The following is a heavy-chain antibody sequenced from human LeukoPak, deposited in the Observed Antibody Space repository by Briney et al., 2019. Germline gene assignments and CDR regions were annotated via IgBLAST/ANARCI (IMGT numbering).Heavy chain of an antibody. CDR3: ARDAGGAVAGTFDY. D-gene: IGHD6-19*01. Sequence: PSETLSLTCTVSGGSISSYFWSWLRQPPGKGLEWIGYIYYSGSTNYNPSLKSRLTMSVDTSKNQFSLKLSSVTAADTAVYYCARDAGGAVAGTFDYWGQGTLVTVSS. CDR1: GGSISSYF. CDR2: IYYSGST. V-gene: IGHV4-59*12. J-gene: IGHJ4*02.